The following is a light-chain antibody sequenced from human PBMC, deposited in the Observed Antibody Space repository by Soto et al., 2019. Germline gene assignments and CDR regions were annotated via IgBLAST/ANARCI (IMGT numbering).Light chain of an antibody. V-gene: IGLV2-14*01. J-gene: IGLJ2*01. CDR2: DVS. Sequence: QSALTQPASVCGSPEHSITISCNRTSSDVGGYNYVSWYQQHPGKAPKLMIYDVSNRPSGVSNRFSGSKSGNTASLTISGLQAEDEADYYCSSYTSSSTLGHVVFGGGTKLTVL. CDR3: SSYTSSSTLGHVV. CDR1: SSDVGGYNY.